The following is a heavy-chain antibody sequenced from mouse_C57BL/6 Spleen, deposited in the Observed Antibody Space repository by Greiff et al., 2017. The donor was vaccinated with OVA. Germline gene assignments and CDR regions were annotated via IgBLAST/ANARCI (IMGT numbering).Heavy chain of an antibody. J-gene: IGHJ2*01. Sequence: EVQLVESGGGLVQPKGSLKLSCAASGFSFNTYAMNWVRQAPGKGLEWVARIRSKSNNYATYYADSVKDRFTISRDDSESMLYLQMNNLKTEDTAMYYCVRHADGYYDYWGQGTTLTVSS. D-gene: IGHD2-3*01. CDR3: VRHADGYYDY. V-gene: IGHV10-1*01. CDR2: IRSKSNNYAT. CDR1: GFSFNTYA.